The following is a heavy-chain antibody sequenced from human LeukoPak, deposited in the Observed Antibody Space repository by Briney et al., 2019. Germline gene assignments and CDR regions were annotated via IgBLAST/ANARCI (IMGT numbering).Heavy chain of an antibody. D-gene: IGHD5-24*01. V-gene: IGHV4-4*07. Sequence: PSETLSLTCTVSGGSISSYYWSWIRQPAGKGLEWIGRIYTSGSTNYNPSLKSRVTMSVDTSKNQFSLKLSSVTAADTAVYYCARDHEINDYYCMDVWGKGTTVTISS. J-gene: IGHJ6*03. CDR3: ARDHEINDYYCMDV. CDR2: IYTSGST. CDR1: GGSISSYY.